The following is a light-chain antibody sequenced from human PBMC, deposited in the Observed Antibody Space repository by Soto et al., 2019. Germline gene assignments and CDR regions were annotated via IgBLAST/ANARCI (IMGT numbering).Light chain of an antibody. V-gene: IGKV1-39*01. CDR1: QSISKN. CDR3: QQSYISPYT. CDR2: SAS. Sequence: DSQMIQSPASLSASVGDRVTITCLAIQSISKNLNWYQHKVGKAPQLLIYSASDSQAGVPSRFSGSGSGTDFTLIISGLQPEDFATYYCQQSYISPYTFGQGTKVDIK. J-gene: IGKJ2*01.